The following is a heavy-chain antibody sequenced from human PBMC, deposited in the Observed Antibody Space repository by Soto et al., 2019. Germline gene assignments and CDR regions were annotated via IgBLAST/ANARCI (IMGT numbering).Heavy chain of an antibody. CDR1: GYTFTSYY. Sequence: GASVKVSCKASGYTFTSYYMHWVRQAPGQGLEWMGIINPSGGSTSYAQKFQGRVTMTRDTSTSTVYMELSSLRSEDTAVYYCARAPQWGYGVNYYYFDYWGQGTLVTVSS. D-gene: IGHD1-26*01. J-gene: IGHJ4*01. V-gene: IGHV1-46*01. CDR3: ARAPQWGYGVNYYYFDY. CDR2: INPSGGST.